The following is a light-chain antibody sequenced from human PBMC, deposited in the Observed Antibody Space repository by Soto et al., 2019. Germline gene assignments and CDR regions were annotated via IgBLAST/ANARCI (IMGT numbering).Light chain of an antibody. J-gene: IGKJ1*01. CDR2: GAS. Sequence: VITQSPATLSVSPVDRATLSCTASQIINSNLAWYQQRPGQAPRLLIYGASTRATGIPARFSGSGSGTEFTLTISSLQSEDFAVYYCQQYNNWWTFGQGTKVDIK. CDR1: QIINSN. CDR3: QQYNNWWT. V-gene: IGKV3-15*01.